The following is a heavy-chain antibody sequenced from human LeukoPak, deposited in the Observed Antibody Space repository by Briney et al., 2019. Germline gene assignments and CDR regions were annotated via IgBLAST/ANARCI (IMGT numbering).Heavy chain of an antibody. J-gene: IGHJ6*02. V-gene: IGHV4-34*01. Sequence: KPSETLSLTCAVYGGSFTGYYWSWIRQPPGTGLEWIGDINHSASTDYNPSLKSRVTISVDTSKNQFSLKLSSMTAADTAVYYCARSQLQLDYYGMDVWGQGTTVTVSS. CDR3: ARSQLQLDYYGMDV. CDR1: GGSFTGYY. CDR2: INHSAST. D-gene: IGHD4-11*01.